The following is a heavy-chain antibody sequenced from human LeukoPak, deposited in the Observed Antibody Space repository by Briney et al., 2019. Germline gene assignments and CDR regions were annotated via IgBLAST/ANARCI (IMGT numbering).Heavy chain of an antibody. D-gene: IGHD3-22*01. Sequence: GWINPNSGGTNYAQKFQGRVTMTRDTSISTAYMELSRLRSDDTAVYYCARESYYDSSTRYWGQGTLVTVSS. CDR3: ARESYYDSSTRY. CDR2: INPNSGGT. J-gene: IGHJ4*02. V-gene: IGHV1-2*02.